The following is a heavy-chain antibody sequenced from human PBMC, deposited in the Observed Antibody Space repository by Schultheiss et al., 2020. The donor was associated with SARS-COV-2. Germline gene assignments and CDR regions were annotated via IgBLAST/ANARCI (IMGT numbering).Heavy chain of an antibody. CDR2: MNPNSGNT. J-gene: IGHJ6*02. V-gene: IGHV1-8*01. CDR3: ARAVRDFWSGFLGMDV. CDR1: GYTFTSYD. D-gene: IGHD3-3*01. Sequence: ASVKVSCKASGYTFTSYDINWVRQATGQGLEWMGWMNPNSGNTGYAQKFQGRVTMTRNTSISTAYMELSSLRSEDTAVYYCARAVRDFWSGFLGMDVWGQGTTVTVSS.